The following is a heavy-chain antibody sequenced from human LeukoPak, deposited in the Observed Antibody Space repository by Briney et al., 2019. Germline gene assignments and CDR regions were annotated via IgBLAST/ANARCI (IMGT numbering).Heavy chain of an antibody. Sequence: GASVKVSCKVSGYTLTELSMHWVRQAPGKGLEWMGGFDSEDGETIYAQKFQGRVTMTEDTSTDTAYMELSSLRSEDTAVYYCATDSVRRGAFDIWGQGTMVTVSS. J-gene: IGHJ3*02. CDR1: GYTLTELS. CDR3: ATDSVRRGAFDI. D-gene: IGHD5/OR15-5a*01. CDR2: FDSEDGET. V-gene: IGHV1-24*01.